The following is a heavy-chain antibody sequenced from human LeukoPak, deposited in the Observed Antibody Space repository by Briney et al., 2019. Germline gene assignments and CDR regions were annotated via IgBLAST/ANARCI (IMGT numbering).Heavy chain of an antibody. J-gene: IGHJ4*02. CDR2: IKSDGTTT. V-gene: IGHV3-74*01. CDR1: GFTFTSYW. CDR3: ARGMFGGYCTDY. Sequence: GGSLRLSCAASGFTFTSYWIHWVRQAAGKGLVWVSRIKSDGTTTNYADSVQGRFTISRDNTKNTVYLQMNGLRAEDTAVYYCARGMFGGYCTDYWGQGTLVTVS. D-gene: IGHD3-3*01.